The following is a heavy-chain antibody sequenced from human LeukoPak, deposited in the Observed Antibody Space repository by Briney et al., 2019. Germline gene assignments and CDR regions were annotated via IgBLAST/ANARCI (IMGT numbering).Heavy chain of an antibody. CDR2: INHSGST. D-gene: IGHD3-3*01. Sequence: PSETLSLTCTLSGDSISSNSYFWGWIRQPPGKGLEWIGEINHSGSTNYNPSLKSRVTISLDTSKSQFSLKVRYVTAADTAVYYCARGLNDSWTGENYWGQGTLVTVSS. CDR3: ARGLNDSWTGENY. CDR1: GDSISSNSYF. V-gene: IGHV4-39*07. J-gene: IGHJ4*02.